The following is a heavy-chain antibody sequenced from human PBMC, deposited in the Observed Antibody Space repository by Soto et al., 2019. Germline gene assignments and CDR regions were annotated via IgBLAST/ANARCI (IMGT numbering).Heavy chain of an antibody. CDR1: GDSIRHNSYY. D-gene: IGHD6-19*01. CDR2: IFYSGII. Sequence: QLQLQESGPGLVKPSETLSLICTVSGDSIRHNSYYWGWIRQPPGKGLEWIGSIFYSGIINYHPSLKSRVTISVDTFMNQFSLDVSSVTAADTTVYYCARRYSSGWYYFYSWGQGTLVTVSS. J-gene: IGHJ4*02. CDR3: ARRYSSGWYYFYS. V-gene: IGHV4-39*01.